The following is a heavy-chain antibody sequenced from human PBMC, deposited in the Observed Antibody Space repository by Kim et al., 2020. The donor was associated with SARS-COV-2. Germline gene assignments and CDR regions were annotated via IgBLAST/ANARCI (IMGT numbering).Heavy chain of an antibody. CDR2: ISGSGGST. Sequence: GGSLRLSCAASGFTFSSYAMSWVRQAPGKGLEWVSAISGSGGSTYYADSVKGRFTISRDNSKNTLYLQMNSLRAEDTAVYYCAKEGESSGWYFGGGGLDYWGQGTLVTVSS. CDR1: GFTFSSYA. J-gene: IGHJ4*02. V-gene: IGHV3-23*01. D-gene: IGHD6-19*01. CDR3: AKEGESSGWYFGGGGLDY.